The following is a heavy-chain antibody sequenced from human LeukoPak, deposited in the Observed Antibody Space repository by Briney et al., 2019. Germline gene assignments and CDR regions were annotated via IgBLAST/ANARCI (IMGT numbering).Heavy chain of an antibody. J-gene: IGHJ6*03. Sequence: AGGSLRLSCAASGFTFSSYGMHWVRQAPGKGLEWVAVIWYDGSNKYYADSVKGRFTISRDNSKNTLYLQMNSLRAEDTAVYYCAKSGAASLYYYYYMDVWGKGTTVTVSS. CDR1: GFTFSSYG. CDR3: AKSGAASLYYYYYMDV. V-gene: IGHV3-33*06. CDR2: IWYDGSNK. D-gene: IGHD6-13*01.